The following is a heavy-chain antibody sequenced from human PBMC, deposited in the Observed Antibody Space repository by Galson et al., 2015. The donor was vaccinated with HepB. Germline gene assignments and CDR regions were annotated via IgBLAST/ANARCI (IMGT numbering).Heavy chain of an antibody. Sequence: SVKVSCKASGYTFTGYYMHWVRQAPGQGLEWMGWINPNSGGTNYAQKFQGRVTMTRDTSISTAYMELSRLRSDDTAVYYCARAYEREGIVVVVAATLYYFDYWGQGTLVTVSS. D-gene: IGHD2-15*01. CDR3: ARAYEREGIVVVVAATLYYFDY. CDR1: GYTFTGYY. V-gene: IGHV1-2*02. J-gene: IGHJ4*02. CDR2: INPNSGGT.